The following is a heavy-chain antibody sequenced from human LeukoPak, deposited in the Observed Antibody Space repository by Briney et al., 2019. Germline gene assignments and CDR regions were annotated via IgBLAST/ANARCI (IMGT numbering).Heavy chain of an antibody. J-gene: IGHJ3*02. D-gene: IGHD3-10*01. V-gene: IGHV1-3*01. CDR2: INAGNGNT. CDR3: ATRGVKVSNAFDI. Sequence: ASVTVSCKASGYTFSNYAMHWVRQAPGQRLEWMGWINAGNGNTKYSRKFQDRVTITRDTSASTAYMELSSLRSEDTAIYYCATRGVKVSNAFDIWGQGTMVTVSS. CDR1: GYTFSNYA.